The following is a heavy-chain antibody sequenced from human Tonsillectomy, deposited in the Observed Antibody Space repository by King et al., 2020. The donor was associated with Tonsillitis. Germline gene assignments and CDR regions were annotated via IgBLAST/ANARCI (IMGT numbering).Heavy chain of an antibody. V-gene: IGHV3-9*01. CDR2: ISWNSGSI. CDR1: RFTFDDYA. D-gene: IGHD3-16*01. CDR3: AKGQGALVSDAFDI. Sequence: VQLVESGGGLVQPGRSLRLSCAASRFTFDDYAMHWVRQAPGKGLEWVSGISWNSGSICYADSVKGRFTISRDNAKNSLYLQMNSLRPEDTALYYCAKGQGALVSDAFDIWGQGTMVTVSS. J-gene: IGHJ3*02.